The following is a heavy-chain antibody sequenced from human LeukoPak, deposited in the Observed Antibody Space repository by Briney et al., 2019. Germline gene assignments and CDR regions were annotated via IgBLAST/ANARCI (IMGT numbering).Heavy chain of an antibody. Sequence: SETLSLTCAVYGGSFSGYYWSWIRQPPGKGLEWIGETNHSGSTNYNPSLKSRVTISVDTSKNQFSLKLGSVTAADTAVYYCARGPEDSSGWLLYFDYWGQGTLVTVSS. CDR3: ARGPEDSSGWLLYFDY. CDR2: TNHSGST. J-gene: IGHJ4*02. D-gene: IGHD6-19*01. V-gene: IGHV4-34*01. CDR1: GGSFSGYY.